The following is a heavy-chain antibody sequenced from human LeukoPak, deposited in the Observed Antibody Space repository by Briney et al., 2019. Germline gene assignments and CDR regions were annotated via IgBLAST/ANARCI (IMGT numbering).Heavy chain of an antibody. J-gene: IGHJ2*01. Sequence: SETLSLTCTVSGGSISSYYWSWIRQPPGKGLEWIAYISYSGSTYYNPSLKSRVTISVDTSKKQFSLRLNSVTAADTAVYYCARLRGYGDWYFDLWGHGTLVTVSS. CDR2: ISYSGST. CDR1: GGSISSYY. D-gene: IGHD4-17*01. CDR3: ARLRGYGDWYFDL. V-gene: IGHV4-59*01.